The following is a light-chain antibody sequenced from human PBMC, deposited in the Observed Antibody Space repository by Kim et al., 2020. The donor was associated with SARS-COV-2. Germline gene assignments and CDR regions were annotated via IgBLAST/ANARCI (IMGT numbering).Light chain of an antibody. J-gene: IGKJ4*01. Sequence: ASVGDRVTIPCRASQGINNHLGWVQQKPGRAPKSLIYAASHLQSGVPSRFSGSGSGIDFTLTISSLQPEDFATYYCQQYKDYPLTFGGGTKVDIK. CDR3: QQYKDYPLT. CDR2: AAS. V-gene: IGKV1-16*01. CDR1: QGINNH.